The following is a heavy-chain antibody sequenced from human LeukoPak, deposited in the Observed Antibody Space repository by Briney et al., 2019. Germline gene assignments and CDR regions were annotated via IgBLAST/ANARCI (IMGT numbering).Heavy chain of an antibody. D-gene: IGHD3-10*01. CDR3: ARTEEVRGALRSYFDY. V-gene: IGHV5-51*01. Sequence: GESLKISCKVSGDSFTSYWIAWVRQMPGKGLEWMGIIYPGDSDTRYSPSFQGQVTISADKSISTAYLQWSSLKASDTAMYYCARTEEVRGALRSYFDYWGQGTLVTVSS. CDR2: IYPGDSDT. CDR1: GDSFTSYW. J-gene: IGHJ4*02.